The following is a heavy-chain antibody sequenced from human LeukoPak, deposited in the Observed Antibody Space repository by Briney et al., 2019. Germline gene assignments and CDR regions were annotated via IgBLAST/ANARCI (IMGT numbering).Heavy chain of an antibody. CDR1: GFTFSSYV. CDR2: ISDTGGGT. V-gene: IGHV3-23*01. D-gene: IGHD2-2*01. J-gene: IGHJ4*02. Sequence: GGTLRLSCAASGFTFSSYVMSWVRQAPGKGLEWVSAISDTGGGTYYADSVKGRFTISRDNSKNTLYLQMNSLRAEDTAVYYCAKGSSSSRPYYFDYWGQGTPVTVSS. CDR3: AKGSSSSRPYYFDY.